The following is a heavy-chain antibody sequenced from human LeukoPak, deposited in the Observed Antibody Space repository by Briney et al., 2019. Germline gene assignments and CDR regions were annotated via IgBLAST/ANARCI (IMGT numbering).Heavy chain of an antibody. J-gene: IGHJ6*02. CDR2: ISSSGSTI. D-gene: IGHD5-24*01. V-gene: IGHV3-48*03. CDR1: GFTFSSYE. Sequence: GGSLRLSCAASGFTFSSYEMSWVRQAPGKGLEWVSYISSSGSTIHYADSVKGRFTISRDNAKNSLYLQMNSLRAEDTAVYYCARDGYNYGLPHGMDVWGQGTTVTVSS. CDR3: ARDGYNYGLPHGMDV.